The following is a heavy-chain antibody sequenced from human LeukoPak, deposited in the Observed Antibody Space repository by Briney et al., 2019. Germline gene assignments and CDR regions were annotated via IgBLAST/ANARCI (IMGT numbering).Heavy chain of an antibody. J-gene: IGHJ5*02. CDR3: ARHVSGVVIYQEGNWFDP. D-gene: IGHD3-3*01. CDR2: IYYSGSI. Sequence: SETLSLTCTVSGGSLSSYYWSWLRQPPGKGLEWIGYIYYSGSINYNPSLKSRVTISVDTSKNQFSLTLSSVAAADTAVYYCARHVSGVVIYQEGNWFDPWGQGTLVTVSS. V-gene: IGHV4-59*08. CDR1: GGSLSSYY.